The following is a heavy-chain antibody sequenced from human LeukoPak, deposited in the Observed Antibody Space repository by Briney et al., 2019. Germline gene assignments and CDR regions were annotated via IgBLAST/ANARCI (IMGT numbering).Heavy chain of an antibody. V-gene: IGHV4-39*07. CDR2: MYYSGST. D-gene: IGHD2-15*01. Sequence: SETLSLTCIVSGGSISSSTYYWGWIRQPPGKGLEWIGNMYYSGSTYYNPSLKSRVTISVDTSKNQFSLKLSSVTAADTAVYYCARGYCSGGSCFDYWGQGTLVTVSS. J-gene: IGHJ4*02. CDR1: GGSISSSTYY. CDR3: ARGYCSGGSCFDY.